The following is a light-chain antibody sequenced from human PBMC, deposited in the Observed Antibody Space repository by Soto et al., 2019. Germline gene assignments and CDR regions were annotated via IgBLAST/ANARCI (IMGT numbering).Light chain of an antibody. J-gene: IGKJ4*01. V-gene: IGKV3-15*01. CDR1: QSVSSY. CDR2: GAS. CDR3: QQYNDWPLLT. Sequence: IVLTQSPSTLSLSPGERATLSCMASQSVSSYLAWYQQKPGQAPRLLIYGASTRATGVPARFSGSGSGTEFALTIRSLQSEDFAAYYCQQYNDWPLLTFGGGTKVDIK.